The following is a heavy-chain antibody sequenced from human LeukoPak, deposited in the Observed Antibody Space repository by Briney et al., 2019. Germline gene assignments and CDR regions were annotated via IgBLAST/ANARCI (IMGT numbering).Heavy chain of an antibody. CDR2: INWNGGST. J-gene: IGHJ6*03. V-gene: IGHV3-20*04. Sequence: PGGSLRLSCAASGFTFDDYGMSWVRQAPGKGLEWVSGINWNGGSTGYADSVKGRFTISRDNAKNSLYLQMNSLRAEDTALYYCASGQFGTFRAAAVAAYYYYYMDVWGKGTTVTVSS. CDR1: GFTFDDYG. D-gene: IGHD6-13*01. CDR3: ASGQFGTFRAAAVAAYYYYYMDV.